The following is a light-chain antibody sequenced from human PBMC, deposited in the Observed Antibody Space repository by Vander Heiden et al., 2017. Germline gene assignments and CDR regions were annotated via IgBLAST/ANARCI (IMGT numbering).Light chain of an antibody. CDR2: WAS. CDR1: QSVLYSSNNKNY. V-gene: IGKV4-1*01. J-gene: IGKJ1*01. Sequence: DIVMTQSPDSMAVCLGVRATINCMSSQSVLYSSNNKNYLAWYQQKPGQPPKLLIYWASTRESGVPDRFSGSGSGTDFTLTISSLQAEDVAVYYCQQYYSTPWTFGQGTKVEIK. CDR3: QQYYSTPWT.